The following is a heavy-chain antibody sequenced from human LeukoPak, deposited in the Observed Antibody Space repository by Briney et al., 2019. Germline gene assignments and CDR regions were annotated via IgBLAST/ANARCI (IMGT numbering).Heavy chain of an antibody. D-gene: IGHD5-18*01. V-gene: IGHV3-23*01. CDR3: AKEVLGGYSYGYGFAN. J-gene: IGHJ4*02. CDR2: ISASGGST. CDR1: GFTFSTYA. Sequence: GGSLRLSCAASGFTFSTYAMYWVGQAPGTGLEWSSGISASGGSTYYADSVKGRFTVSRDNPKNTLYLQMNSLRAEDTALYYCAKEVLGGYSYGYGFANWGQGTLVTVSS.